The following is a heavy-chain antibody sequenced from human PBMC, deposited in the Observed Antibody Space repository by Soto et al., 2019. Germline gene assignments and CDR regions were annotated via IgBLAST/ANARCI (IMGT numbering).Heavy chain of an antibody. J-gene: IGHJ3*02. V-gene: IGHV1-18*01. Sequence: ASVKVSCKASGYTFTSYGISWVRQAPGQGLEWMGWISAYNGNTNYAQKLQGRVTMTTDTSTSTAYMELRSLRSDDTAVYYCARDRCSGGSCYSRLTAFDIWGQGTMVTVSS. CDR3: ARDRCSGGSCYSRLTAFDI. D-gene: IGHD2-15*01. CDR1: GYTFTSYG. CDR2: ISAYNGNT.